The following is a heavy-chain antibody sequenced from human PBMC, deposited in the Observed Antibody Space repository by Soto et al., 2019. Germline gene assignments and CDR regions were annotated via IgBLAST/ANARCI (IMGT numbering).Heavy chain of an antibody. J-gene: IGHJ4*02. D-gene: IGHD3-22*01. CDR3: AKDRDSSGYYQYDFDY. V-gene: IGHV1-18*01. CDR2: ISAYNGNT. CDR1: GYTFTSYG. Sequence: ASVKVSCKASGYTFTSYGISWVRQAPGQGLEWMGWISAYNGNTNYADSVKGRFTISRDNSKNTLYLQMNSLRAEDTAVYYCAKDRDSSGYYQYDFDYWGQGTLVTVSS.